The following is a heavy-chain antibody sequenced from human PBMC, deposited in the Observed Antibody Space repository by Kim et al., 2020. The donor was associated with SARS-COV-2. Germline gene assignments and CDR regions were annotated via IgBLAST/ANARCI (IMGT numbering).Heavy chain of an antibody. Sequence: GGSLRLSCAASGFTFSNAWMSWVRQAPGKGLEWVGRIKSKTDGGTTDYAAPVKGRFTISRDDSKNTLYLQMNSLKTEDTAVYYCTTPYYDILTGYSSQDVWGQGTTVTVSS. CDR2: IKSKTDGGTT. V-gene: IGHV3-15*01. D-gene: IGHD3-9*01. J-gene: IGHJ6*02. CDR3: TTPYYDILTGYSSQDV. CDR1: GFTFSNAW.